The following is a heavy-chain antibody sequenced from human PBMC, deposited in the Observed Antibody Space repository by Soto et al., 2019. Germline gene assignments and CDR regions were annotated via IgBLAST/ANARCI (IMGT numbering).Heavy chain of an antibody. J-gene: IGHJ4*02. Sequence: GSLRLSCAASGFSFSSYGMQWVRQAPGKGLEWVAVISYDGSNKYYADSVKDRFTISRDNSKKTLYLQMNSLRADDTAVYYCVAGQYFFDYCGQGTLLTVSS. CDR2: ISYDGSNK. CDR1: GFSFSSYG. D-gene: IGHD6-19*01. V-gene: IGHV3-30*03. CDR3: VAGQYFFDY.